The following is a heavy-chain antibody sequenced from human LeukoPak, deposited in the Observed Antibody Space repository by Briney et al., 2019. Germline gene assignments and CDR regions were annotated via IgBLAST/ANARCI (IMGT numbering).Heavy chain of an antibody. V-gene: IGHV3-23*01. J-gene: IGHJ4*02. D-gene: IGHD2-15*01. CDR1: GFTFSSYA. CDR3: AKEPICGGGSCYSRCFDF. CDR2: ISGIGDRT. Sequence: PGGTLRLSCAASGFTFSSYAMSWVRRAPAKGLEWVSAISGIGDRTYYVDSVKGRFTISRDNSKNMVYLQMNSLRAEDTAVYHCAKEPICGGGSCYSRCFDFWGQGTLVTVSS.